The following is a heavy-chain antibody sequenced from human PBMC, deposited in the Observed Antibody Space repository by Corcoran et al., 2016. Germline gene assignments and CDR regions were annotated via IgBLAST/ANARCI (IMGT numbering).Heavy chain of an antibody. CDR1: GGTFSSYA. D-gene: IGHD3-3*01. Sequence: QVQLVQSGAEVKKPGSSVKVSCKASGGTFSSYAISWVRQAPGQGLEWMGGIIPIFGTANYAQKFQGRVTITADESTSTADMELSSLRSEDTAVYYCARPRDGFLELLPQDYWGQGTLVTVSS. J-gene: IGHJ4*02. CDR2: IIPIFGTA. V-gene: IGHV1-69*01. CDR3: ARPRDGFLELLPQDY.